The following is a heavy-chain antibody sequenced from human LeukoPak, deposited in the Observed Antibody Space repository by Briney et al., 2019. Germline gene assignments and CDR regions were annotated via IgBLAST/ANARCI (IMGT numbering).Heavy chain of an antibody. CDR2: ISAYNGNT. D-gene: IGHD3-3*01. J-gene: IGHJ5*02. V-gene: IGHV1-18*01. Sequence: ASVKVSCKASGYTFTSYGISWVRQAPGQGLEWMGWISAYNGNTNYAQKLQGRCTMTTDTSTSTAYMELRSLRSDDTAVYYCARDPSGVVISNWFDPWGQGTLVTVSS. CDR1: GYTFTSYG. CDR3: ARDPSGVVISNWFDP.